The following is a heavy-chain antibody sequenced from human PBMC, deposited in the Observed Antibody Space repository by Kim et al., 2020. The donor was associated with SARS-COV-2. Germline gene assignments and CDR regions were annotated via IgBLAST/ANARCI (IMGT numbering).Heavy chain of an antibody. V-gene: IGHV3-30-3*01. CDR3: ARDPLSRLRGVTYSYYGMDV. CDR2: ISYDGSNK. Sequence: GGSRRLSCAASGFTFSSFARHWVRQAPGKGLEWVAVISYDGSNKNYADSVKGRFTISRDNSKNTLYLQMNSLRAKDTAVYYCARDPLSRLRGVTYSYYGMDVWGKGTTVTVSS. J-gene: IGHJ6*04. CDR1: GFTFSSFA. D-gene: IGHD3-10*01.